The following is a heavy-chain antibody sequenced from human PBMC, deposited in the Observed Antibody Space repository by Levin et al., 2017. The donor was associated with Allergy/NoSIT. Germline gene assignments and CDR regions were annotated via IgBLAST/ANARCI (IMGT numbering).Heavy chain of an antibody. V-gene: IGHV5-51*01. CDR1: GYSFTSYW. CDR3: ARLGPAAINAAFDI. D-gene: IGHD2-2*01. Sequence: AGGSLRLSCKGSGYSFTSYWIGWVRQMPGKGLEWMGIIYPGDSDTRYSPSFQGQVTISADKSISTAYLQWSSLKASDTAMYYCARLGPAAINAAFDIWGQGTMVTVSS. J-gene: IGHJ3*02. CDR2: IYPGDSDT.